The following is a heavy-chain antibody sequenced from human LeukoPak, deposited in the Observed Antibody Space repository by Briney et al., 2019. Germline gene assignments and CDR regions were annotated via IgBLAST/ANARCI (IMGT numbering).Heavy chain of an antibody. CDR2: INPNSGGT. CDR3: ARDGNWAVAGYDY. D-gene: IGHD6-19*01. J-gene: IGHJ4*02. V-gene: IGHV1-2*02. Sequence: ASVKVSCKASGYTFTGYYMHWVRQAPGQGLEWMGWINPNSGGTNYAQKFQGRVTMTRDTSISTAYTELSRLRSDDTAVYYCARDGNWAVAGYDYWGQETLVTVSS. CDR1: GYTFTGYY.